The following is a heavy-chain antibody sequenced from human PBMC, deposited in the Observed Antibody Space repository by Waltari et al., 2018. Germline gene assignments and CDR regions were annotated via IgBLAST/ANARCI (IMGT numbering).Heavy chain of an antibody. D-gene: IGHD4-17*01. CDR3: ARLQWTTVTNYFDY. J-gene: IGHJ4*02. CDR1: GGSISSSSYY. V-gene: IGHV4-39*07. Sequence: QLQLQESGPGLVKPSETLSLTCTVSGGSISSSSYYWGWIRQPPGKGLEWIGSIYYSGSTYDNPSLKSRVTISVDTSKNQFSLKLSSVTAADTAVYYCARLQWTTVTNYFDYWGQGTLVTVSS. CDR2: IYYSGST.